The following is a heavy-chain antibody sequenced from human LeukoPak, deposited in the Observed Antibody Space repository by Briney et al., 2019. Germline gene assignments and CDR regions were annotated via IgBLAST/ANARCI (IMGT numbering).Heavy chain of an antibody. V-gene: IGHV4-30-4*08. Sequence: SQTLSLTSTVSGGSISSGFYYWSWIRQPPGKGLEWIGYIYYGGSTYYNPSLKSRVTISVDKSKNQFSLKLSSVTAADTAVYYCARGLGIAGVGTSLDYWGQGTLVTVSS. CDR3: ARGLGIAGVGTSLDY. J-gene: IGHJ4*02. CDR1: GGSISSGFYY. D-gene: IGHD6-13*01. CDR2: IYYGGST.